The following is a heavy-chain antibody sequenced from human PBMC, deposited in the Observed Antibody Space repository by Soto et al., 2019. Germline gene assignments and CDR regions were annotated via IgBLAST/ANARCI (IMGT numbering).Heavy chain of an antibody. Sequence: SETLSLTCTVSGGSISNYYWSWIRQPPGKGLEWIGYIHYSGNTKYNPSLKSRVTISADTSKDQFSLKLTSVTAADTAVYYCTRGHYDFWSGYFATIDYWGQGTLVTVSS. V-gene: IGHV4-59*08. D-gene: IGHD3-3*01. CDR1: GGSISNYY. CDR2: IHYSGNT. CDR3: TRGHYDFWSGYFATIDY. J-gene: IGHJ4*02.